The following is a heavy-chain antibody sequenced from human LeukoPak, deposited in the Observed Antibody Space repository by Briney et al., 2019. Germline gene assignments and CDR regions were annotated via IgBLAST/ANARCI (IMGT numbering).Heavy chain of an antibody. CDR2: LRCDGSNK. J-gene: IGHJ4*02. Sequence: TGGSLRLSCAASRFTFSSYGMHWVRQTPSKGREWVAFLRCDGSNKYYADSAKGRFTISRDNSKNTLYLQMNSLMSEATAVYYCARDTSYGCKNDYWGQGTLVTVSP. CDR3: ARDTSYGCKNDY. D-gene: IGHD5-18*01. CDR1: RFTFSSYG. V-gene: IGHV3-30*02.